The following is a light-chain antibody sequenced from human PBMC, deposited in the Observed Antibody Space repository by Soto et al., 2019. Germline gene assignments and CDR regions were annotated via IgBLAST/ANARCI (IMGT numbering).Light chain of an antibody. CDR1: SSVVGGYNY. V-gene: IGLV2-8*01. CDR2: EVS. CDR3: RSYAGSNRGV. J-gene: IGLJ1*01. Sequence: QSVLTQPPSASGSPGQSVTISCTGTSSVVGGYNYVSWYQQHPGKAPKLMIYEVSRRPSGVPDRFSGSKSGNTASLTVSGLQAEDDADYYCRSYAGSNRGVSGPGPKVTVL.